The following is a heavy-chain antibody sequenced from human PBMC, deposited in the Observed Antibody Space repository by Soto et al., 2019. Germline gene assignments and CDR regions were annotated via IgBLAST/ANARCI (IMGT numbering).Heavy chain of an antibody. CDR3: ARVTYCGGDCYYFDY. CDR2: IYYSGST. Sequence: LSLTCTVSGGSISSGGYYWSWIRQHPGTGLEWIGYIYYSGSTYYNPSLKSRVTISVDTSKNQFSLKLSSVTAADTAVYYCARVTYCGGDCYYFDYWGQGTLVTVSS. D-gene: IGHD2-21*02. CDR1: GGSISSGGYY. J-gene: IGHJ4*02. V-gene: IGHV4-31*03.